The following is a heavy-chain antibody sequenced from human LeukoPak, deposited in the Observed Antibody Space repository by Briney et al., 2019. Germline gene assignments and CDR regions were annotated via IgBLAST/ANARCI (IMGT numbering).Heavy chain of an antibody. CDR1: GGSISSYY. D-gene: IGHD1-26*01. V-gene: IGHV4-59*01. Sequence: SETLSLTCTVSGGSISSYYWSWIRQPPGKGLEWIRYIYYSGSTKYSPSLKSRVTISVDTSKIQFSLKLSSVTAADTAVYYCARTNWEHVPYYMDVWGKGTTVTISS. CDR2: IYYSGST. J-gene: IGHJ6*03. CDR3: ARTNWEHVPYYMDV.